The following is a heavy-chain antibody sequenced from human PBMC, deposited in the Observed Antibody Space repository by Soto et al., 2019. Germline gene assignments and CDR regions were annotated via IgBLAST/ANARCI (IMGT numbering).Heavy chain of an antibody. V-gene: IGHV4-59*01. CDR2: IYYSGST. J-gene: IGHJ6*01. CDR3: AIHSISAAHYYYYGMEV. CDR1: GGSISSYY. D-gene: IGHD6-13*01. Sequence: KASETLSLTCTVSGGSISSYYWSWIRQPPGKGLEWIGYIYYSGSTNYNPSLKSRVTISVDTSKNQFSLKLSSVTAADTAVYYCAIHSISAAHYYYYGMEVYAEATPVTVSS.